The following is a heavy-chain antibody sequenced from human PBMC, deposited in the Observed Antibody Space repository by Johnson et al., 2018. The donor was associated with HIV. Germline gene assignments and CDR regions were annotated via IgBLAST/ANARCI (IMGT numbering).Heavy chain of an antibody. V-gene: IGHV3-66*01. CDR2: IYSGGST. Sequence: VQLVESGGGLVQPGGSLELSCAASGFTVSSNYMSWVRQAPGKGLEWVSVIYSGGSTYYADSVKGRFTISRDNSKNTLYLQMNSLRAEDTAVYYCARDLVVGDHSTPLTHAFDIWGQGTMVTVSS. CDR3: ARDLVVGDHSTPLTHAFDI. CDR1: GFTVSSNY. D-gene: IGHD1-26*01. J-gene: IGHJ3*02.